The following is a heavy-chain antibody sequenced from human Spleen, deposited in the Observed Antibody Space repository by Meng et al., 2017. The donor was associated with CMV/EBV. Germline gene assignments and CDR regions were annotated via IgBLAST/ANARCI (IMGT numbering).Heavy chain of an antibody. CDR3: AIVDSDSYYYGMDV. D-gene: IGHD3-22*01. CDR1: GFTFSTYA. CDR2: ISTSSTYI. V-gene: IGHV3-21*01. J-gene: IGHJ6*02. Sequence: GSLRLSCAASGFTFSTYAMNWVRQAPGKGLEWVSSISTSSTYIYYADSLKGRFTISRDNAKSSLYLQMNSLRAEDTAVYYCAIVDSDSYYYGMDVWGQGTTVTVSS.